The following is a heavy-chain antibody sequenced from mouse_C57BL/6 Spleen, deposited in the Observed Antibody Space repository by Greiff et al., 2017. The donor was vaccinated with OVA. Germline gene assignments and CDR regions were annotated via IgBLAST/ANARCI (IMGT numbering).Heavy chain of an antibody. CDR2: INPGSGGT. CDR1: GYAFTNYL. CDR3: ARWRLRRGYYFDY. V-gene: IGHV1-54*01. Sequence: QVQLQQSGAELVRPGTSVKVSCKASGYAFTNYLIEWVKQRPGQGLEWIGVINPGSGGTNYNEKFKGKATLTADKSSSTAYMQLSILTSEDSAVYCCARWRLRRGYYFDYWGQGTTLTVSS. D-gene: IGHD2-4*01. J-gene: IGHJ2*01.